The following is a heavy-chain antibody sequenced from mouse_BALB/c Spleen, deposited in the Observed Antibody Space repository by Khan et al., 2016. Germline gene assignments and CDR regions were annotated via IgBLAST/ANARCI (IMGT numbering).Heavy chain of an antibody. CDR2: ISSGSNTI. J-gene: IGHJ4*01. CDR1: GFNFSSFG. CDR3: ARRIVTRDYYGMDY. Sequence: EVELVESGGGLVQPGGSRKLSCAASGFNFSSFGMHWVRQAQEKGLEWVAYISSGSNTIYYADTVKGRFTISRDNPKKTLFLQMTSLRSEDTAMYYCARRIVTRDYYGMDYWGQGTSVTVSS. D-gene: IGHD2-5*01. V-gene: IGHV5-17*02.